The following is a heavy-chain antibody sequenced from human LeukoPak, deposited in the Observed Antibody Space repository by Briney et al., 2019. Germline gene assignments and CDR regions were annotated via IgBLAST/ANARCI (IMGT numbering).Heavy chain of an antibody. D-gene: IGHD1-26*01. CDR2: ISASGETT. CDR1: GFTFRNYY. CDR3: ARDPSWEILSYFDY. J-gene: IGHJ4*02. V-gene: IGHV3-11*04. Sequence: GGSLRLSCVVSGFTFRNYYMTWIRQAPGKGLEWVSYISASGETTYYGDSVRGRFTISRDNAKDSLYLDMNTLKAEDTAVYYCARDPSWEILSYFDYWGQGTLVTVPS.